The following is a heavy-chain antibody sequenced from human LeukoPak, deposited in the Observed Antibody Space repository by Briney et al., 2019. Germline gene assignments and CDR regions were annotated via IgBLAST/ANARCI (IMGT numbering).Heavy chain of an antibody. CDR1: GFTFDDYG. D-gene: IGHD2-15*01. CDR2: INWNGGST. Sequence: PGGSLRLSCAASGFTFDDYGMSWVRQAPGKGLEWVSGINWNGGSTGYADSVKGRFTISRDNAKNSLYLQMNSLRAEDTALYYCARDQDTGWRGIHYYYYYMDVWGKGTTVTVSS. CDR3: ARDQDTGWRGIHYYYYYMDV. V-gene: IGHV3-20*04. J-gene: IGHJ6*03.